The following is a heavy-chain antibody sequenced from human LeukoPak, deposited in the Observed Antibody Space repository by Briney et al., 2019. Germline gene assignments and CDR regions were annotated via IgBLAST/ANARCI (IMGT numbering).Heavy chain of an antibody. Sequence: GESLKISCKGSGYSFTSYWIGWVRQMPGKGLEWMGIIYPGDSDTRYSPSFQGQVTISADKSISTAYLQRSSLKASDTAMYYCARRYCSSTSCYEIDYWGQGTLVTVSS. D-gene: IGHD2-2*01. CDR2: IYPGDSDT. CDR1: GYSFTSYW. J-gene: IGHJ4*02. CDR3: ARRYCSSTSCYEIDY. V-gene: IGHV5-51*01.